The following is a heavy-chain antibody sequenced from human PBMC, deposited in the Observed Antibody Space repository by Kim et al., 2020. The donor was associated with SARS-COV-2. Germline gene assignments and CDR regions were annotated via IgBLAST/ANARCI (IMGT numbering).Heavy chain of an antibody. V-gene: IGHV3-48*03. CDR1: GFSFSIYE. J-gene: IGHJ5*02. D-gene: IGHD2-8*01. CDR2: ISSSGTRR. CDR3: ARDPGGINDVWGWFDP. Sequence: GGSLRLSCTAYGFSFSIYEMNWVRQAPGKGLEWVSYISSSGTRRYYADSVKGRFTISRDNANSLLYLQMNSLRVEDTAVYYCARDPGGINDVWGWFDPWGQGTLVTFSS.